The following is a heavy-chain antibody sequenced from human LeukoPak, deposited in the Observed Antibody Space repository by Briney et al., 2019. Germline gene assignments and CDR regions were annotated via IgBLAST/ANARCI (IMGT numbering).Heavy chain of an antibody. D-gene: IGHD3-10*01. V-gene: IGHV3-21*04. CDR2: IGSLSSYI. Sequence: GGSLRLSCAASGFIFSSYAMNWVRQAPGKGLEWVSSIGSLSSYIKYTDSVKGRFTISRDNAKNSLYLQMHSLRAEDTAVYYCARSNREFASGSGDYWGQGTLVTVSS. CDR3: ARSNREFASGSGDY. J-gene: IGHJ4*02. CDR1: GFIFSSYA.